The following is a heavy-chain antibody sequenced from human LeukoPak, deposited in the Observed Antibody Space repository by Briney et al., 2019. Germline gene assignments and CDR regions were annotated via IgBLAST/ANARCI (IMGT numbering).Heavy chain of an antibody. Sequence: PSETLSLTCTVSDGSISSSSYYWGWIRQPPGKGLEWIGGIYYSGSTYYNPSLKSPVTISVDTSKNQFSLKLSSVTAADTAVYYCARRRYYDFWSGYFQAGSYYFDYWGQGTLVTVSS. CDR1: DGSISSSSYY. J-gene: IGHJ4*02. V-gene: IGHV4-39*01. CDR2: IYYSGST. D-gene: IGHD3-3*01. CDR3: ARRRYYDFWSGYFQAGSYYFDY.